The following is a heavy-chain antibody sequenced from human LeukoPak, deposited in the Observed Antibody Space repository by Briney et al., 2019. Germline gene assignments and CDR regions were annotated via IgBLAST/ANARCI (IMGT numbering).Heavy chain of an antibody. Sequence: GGSLRLSCAASGFTFSGSAMHWVRQASGKGLEWVANIKQDGGQIYYLESVKGRFTVSRDNAKNSLYLQMNSLRAEDTAVYYCARLGARQMLEYWGQGTLVTVSS. J-gene: IGHJ4*02. CDR1: GFTFSGSA. V-gene: IGHV3-7*02. CDR2: IKQDGGQI. CDR3: ARLGARQMLEY. D-gene: IGHD4-17*01.